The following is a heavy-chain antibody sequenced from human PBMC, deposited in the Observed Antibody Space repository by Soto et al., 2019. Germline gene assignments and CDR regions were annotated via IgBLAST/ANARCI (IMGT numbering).Heavy chain of an antibody. Sequence: SETLSLTCTVSGGSISSSSYYWGWIRQPPGKGLEWIGSIYYSGSTYYNPSLKSRVTISVDTSKNQFSLKLSSVTAADTAVYYCLTLHDYGDYSDYWGQGTLVTVSS. CDR2: IYYSGST. CDR1: GGSISSSSYY. D-gene: IGHD4-17*01. CDR3: LTLHDYGDYSDY. J-gene: IGHJ4*02. V-gene: IGHV4-39*01.